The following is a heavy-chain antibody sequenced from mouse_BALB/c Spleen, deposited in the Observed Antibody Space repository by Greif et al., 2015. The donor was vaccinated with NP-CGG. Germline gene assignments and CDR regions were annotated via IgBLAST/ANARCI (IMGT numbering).Heavy chain of an antibody. V-gene: IGHV3-2*02. CDR2: ISYSGST. Sequence: EVKLQESGPGLVKPSQSLSLTCTVTGYSITSDYAWNWIRQFPGNKLEWMGYISYSGSTSYNPSLKSRISITRDTSKNQSFLQLNSVTTEDTATYYCARLYGNSIFAYWGQGTLVTVSA. D-gene: IGHD2-10*02. CDR1: GYSITSDYA. J-gene: IGHJ3*01. CDR3: ARLYGNSIFAY.